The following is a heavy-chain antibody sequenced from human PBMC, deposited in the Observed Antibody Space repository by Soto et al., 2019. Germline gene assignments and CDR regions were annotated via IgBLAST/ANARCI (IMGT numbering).Heavy chain of an antibody. V-gene: IGHV3-21*01. CDR1: GFTFSSYS. J-gene: IGHJ4*02. CDR2: ISSSSSYI. D-gene: IGHD3-22*01. CDR3: ARDMALYDSSGYYYGPHFDY. Sequence: GGSLRLSCAASGFTFSSYSMNWVRQAPGKGLEWVSSISSSSSYIYYADSVKGRFTISRDNAKNSLYLQMNSLRAEDTAVYYCARDMALYDSSGYYYGPHFDYWGQGTLVTVSS.